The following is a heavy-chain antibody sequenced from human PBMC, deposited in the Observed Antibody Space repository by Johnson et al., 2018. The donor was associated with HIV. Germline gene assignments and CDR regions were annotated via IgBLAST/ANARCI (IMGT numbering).Heavy chain of an antibody. V-gene: IGHV3-15*01. J-gene: IGHJ3*02. CDR2: IKSKTDGGTT. Sequence: VRLVESGGGLVKPGGSLRLSCAASGFTFSNAWMSWVRQAPGKGLEWVGRIKSKTDGGTTDYAAPVKGRFTISRDDSKNTLYLQMNSLKTEDTAVYYCKGSGIAAAGDAFDIWGQGTMVTVSS. CDR1: GFTFSNAW. CDR3: KGSGIAAAGDAFDI. D-gene: IGHD6-13*01.